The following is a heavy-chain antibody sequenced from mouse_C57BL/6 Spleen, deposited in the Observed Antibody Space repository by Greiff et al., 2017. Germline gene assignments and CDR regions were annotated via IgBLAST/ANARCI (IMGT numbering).Heavy chain of an antibody. J-gene: IGHJ1*03. CDR1: GYAFSSYW. Sequence: QVQLQQSGAELVKPGASVKISCKASGYAFSSYWMNWVKQRPGTGLERIGQIYPGDGDTNYNGKFKGKATLTADKSSSTAYMQLSSLTSEDSAVYFCARGDSNWYFDVWGTGTTVTVSS. D-gene: IGHD2-5*01. CDR2: IYPGDGDT. CDR3: ARGDSNWYFDV. V-gene: IGHV1-80*01.